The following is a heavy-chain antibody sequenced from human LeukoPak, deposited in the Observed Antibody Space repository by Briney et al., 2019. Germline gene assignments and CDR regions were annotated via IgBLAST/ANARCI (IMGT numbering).Heavy chain of an antibody. J-gene: IGHJ6*02. CDR3: ARDMTTVTSRYYYYGMDV. Sequence: ASVKVSCKASGGTFSSYAISWVRQAPGQGLEWMGRIIPILGIANYAQKFQGGVTITADKSTSTAYMELSSLRSEDTAVYYCARDMTTVTSRYYYYGMDVWGQGTTVTVSS. V-gene: IGHV1-69*04. D-gene: IGHD4-17*01. CDR1: GGTFSSYA. CDR2: IIPILGIA.